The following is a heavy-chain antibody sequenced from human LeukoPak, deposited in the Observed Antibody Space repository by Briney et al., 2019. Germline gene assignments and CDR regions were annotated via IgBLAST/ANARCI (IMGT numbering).Heavy chain of an antibody. V-gene: IGHV4-4*07. CDR1: GGPMSSYY. CDR2: ISTSGCP. Sequence: SHTLSLTCTVSGGPMSSYYWSWIRPPAAKGLERIGRISTSGCPNYTPSLKSRVTMSVDTSKNQFSLKLSSVTAADTAVYYWARGDYDFGRGYYGFDPWGQGTLVTVSS. J-gene: IGHJ5*02. CDR3: ARGDYDFGRGYYGFDP. D-gene: IGHD3-3*01.